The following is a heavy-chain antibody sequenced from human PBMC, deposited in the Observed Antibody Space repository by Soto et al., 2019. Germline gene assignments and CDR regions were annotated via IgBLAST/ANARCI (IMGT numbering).Heavy chain of an antibody. CDR1: GGSFSGYY. CDR3: ARVGIVGATWDY. CDR2: INHSGST. D-gene: IGHD1-26*01. J-gene: IGHJ4*02. Sequence: QVQLQQWGAGLLKPSETLSLTCAVYGGSFSGYYWSWIRQPPGKGLEWIGEINHSGSTNYNPSLKSRVTIPVDTSKNQFSLKLSSVTAADTAVYYCARVGIVGATWDYWGQGTLVTVSS. V-gene: IGHV4-34*01.